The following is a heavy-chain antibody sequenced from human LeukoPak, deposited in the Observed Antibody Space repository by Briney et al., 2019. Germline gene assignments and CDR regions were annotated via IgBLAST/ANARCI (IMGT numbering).Heavy chain of an antibody. D-gene: IGHD1-26*01. CDR3: ARREDFPNWFDP. Sequence: SETLSLTCTVSGGSISSYYWSWIRQPPGKGLEWIGYIYYSGSTNYNPSLKSRVTISVDTSKNQFSLKLSSVTAADTAVYYCARREDFPNWFDPWGQGTLVTVSS. J-gene: IGHJ5*02. CDR1: GGSISSYY. V-gene: IGHV4-59*08. CDR2: IYYSGST.